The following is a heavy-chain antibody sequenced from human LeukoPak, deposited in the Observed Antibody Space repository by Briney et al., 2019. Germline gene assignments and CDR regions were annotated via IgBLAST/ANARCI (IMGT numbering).Heavy chain of an antibody. CDR2: ISGNGDNT. D-gene: IGHD3-10*01. CDR3: ANYLSYGPIG. CDR1: GFTFGSYG. J-gene: IGHJ4*02. Sequence: GGTLRLSCAASGFTFGSYGMNWVRQAPGKGLEWVSLISGNGDNTYYADSVKGRFTISRDISKNTLFLQMNSLRAEDTAVYYCANYLSYGPIGWGQGTLVIVSS. V-gene: IGHV3-23*01.